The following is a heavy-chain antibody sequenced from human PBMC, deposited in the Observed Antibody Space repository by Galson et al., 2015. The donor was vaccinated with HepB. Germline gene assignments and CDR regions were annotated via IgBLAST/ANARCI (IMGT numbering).Heavy chain of an antibody. D-gene: IGHD3-10*01. J-gene: IGHJ6*02. CDR3: ATVQMVRGAPISLYGMDV. V-gene: IGHV1-24*01. CDR2: FDPEDGET. CDR1: GYTLTELS. Sequence: SVKVSCKVSGYTLTELSMHWVRQAPGKGLEWMGGFDPEDGETIYAQKFQGRVTMTEDTSTDTAYMEPSSLRSEDTAVYYCATVQMVRGAPISLYGMDVWGQGTTVTVSS.